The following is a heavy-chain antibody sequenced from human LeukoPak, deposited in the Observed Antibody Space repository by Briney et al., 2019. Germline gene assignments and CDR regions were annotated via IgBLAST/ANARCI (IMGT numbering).Heavy chain of an antibody. CDR1: GYTFTGYY. CDR3: AREQWELYFDY. J-gene: IGHJ4*02. CDR2: INPNSGGT. V-gene: IGHV1-2*02. D-gene: IGHD1-26*01. Sequence: ASVKVSCKASGYTFTGYYVHWVRQAPGQGLERMGWINPNSGGTNYAQKFQGRVTMTRDTSISTAYMELSRLRSDDTAVYYCAREQWELYFDYWGQGTLVTVSS.